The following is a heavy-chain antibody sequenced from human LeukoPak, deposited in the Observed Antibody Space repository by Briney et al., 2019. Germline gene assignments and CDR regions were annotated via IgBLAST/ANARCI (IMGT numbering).Heavy chain of an antibody. CDR1: GGSISSGGYY. Sequence: ASQTLSFTCTVSGGSISSGGYYWSWIRQHPGKGLEWIGYIYYSGSTYYNPSLKSRVTISVDTSKNQFSLKLSSVTAADTAVYYCARGFDTAMVTGYFDYWGQGTLVTVSS. D-gene: IGHD5-18*01. V-gene: IGHV4-31*03. CDR3: ARGFDTAMVTGYFDY. J-gene: IGHJ4*02. CDR2: IYYSGST.